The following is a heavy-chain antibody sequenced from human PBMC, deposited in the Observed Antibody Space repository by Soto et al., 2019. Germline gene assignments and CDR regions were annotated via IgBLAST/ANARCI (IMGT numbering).Heavy chain of an antibody. CDR3: ARVHSSGYYRFFDY. CDR2: ISSSSSYT. D-gene: IGHD3-22*01. CDR1: GFTFSDYY. V-gene: IGHV3-11*06. Sequence: GGSLRLSCAASGFTFSDYYMSWIRQAPGKGLEWVSYISSSSSYTNYAASVKGRFTISRDKATNSLYLQMNSLRAEDTAVPYCARVHSSGYYRFFDYWGQGTLVTVSS. J-gene: IGHJ4*02.